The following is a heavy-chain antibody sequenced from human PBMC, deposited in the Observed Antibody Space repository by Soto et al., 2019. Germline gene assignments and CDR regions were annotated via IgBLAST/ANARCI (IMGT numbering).Heavy chain of an antibody. CDR1: GFTFDDYV. Sequence: EVQLVESGGGLVQPGRSLRLSCVVSGFTFDDYVMHWVRQAPGKGLKWVSSISRNSGTIEYADSVKGRFTVSRDNAKKALYLQMDSLRPEDTALYYCVKDMVYGNSSTFDYWGQGIMVTVSS. J-gene: IGHJ4*02. CDR2: ISRNSGTI. CDR3: VKDMVYGNSSTFDY. V-gene: IGHV3-9*01. D-gene: IGHD4-17*01.